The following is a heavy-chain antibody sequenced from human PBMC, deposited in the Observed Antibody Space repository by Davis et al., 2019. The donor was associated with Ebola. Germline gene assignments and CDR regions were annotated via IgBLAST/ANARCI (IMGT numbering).Heavy chain of an antibody. D-gene: IGHD3-3*01. CDR3: ARGFLRDGFDI. CDR2: TYYYRSKWYI. J-gene: IGHJ3*02. V-gene: IGHV6-1*01. CDR1: GDTVSSIDGA. Sequence: HSQTLSLTCAISGDTVSSIDGAWNWIRQSPSRGLEWLGRTYYYRSKWYIDYAESVRGRIIINPDTSKNQLSLQVNSVTPEDTAVYYCARGFLRDGFDIWGQGTMITVSS.